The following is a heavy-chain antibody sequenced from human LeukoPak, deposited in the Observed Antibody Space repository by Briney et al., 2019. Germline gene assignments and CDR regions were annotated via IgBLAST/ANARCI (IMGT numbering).Heavy chain of an antibody. CDR1: GFTFSNYW. CDR3: ARGGYHHYDLDV. J-gene: IGHJ6*02. V-gene: IGHV3-7*01. Sequence: GGSLRLSCAASGFTFSNYWMSWVRQAPGKGLEWVANINQPASAQNTVDSVKGRFTISRDNAQNSLFLQRNSLRAEDSAVYYCARGGYHHYDLDVWGQGTTVIVSS. CDR2: INQPASAQ.